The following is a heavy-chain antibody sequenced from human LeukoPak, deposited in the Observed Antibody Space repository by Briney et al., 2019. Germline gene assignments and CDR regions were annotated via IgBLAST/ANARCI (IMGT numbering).Heavy chain of an antibody. D-gene: IGHD3-22*01. CDR3: AWQGTYDSSGDDAFDI. CDR2: IYTSGST. V-gene: IGHV4-61*02. Sequence: SETLSLTCTVSAGTISSGSYHWSWIRQPAGKGLEWIVRIYTSGSTNYNPSLKSRVTISVNTSKNQFSLKLSSVTAADTVVYYCAWQGTYDSSGDDAFDIWGQGTMVTVSS. J-gene: IGHJ3*02. CDR1: AGTISSGSYH.